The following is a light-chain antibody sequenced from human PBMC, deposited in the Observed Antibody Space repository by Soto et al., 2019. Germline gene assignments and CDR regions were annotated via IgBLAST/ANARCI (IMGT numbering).Light chain of an antibody. CDR1: QGIRND. V-gene: IGKV1-17*01. Sequence: DIQMTQSPSSLSASVRDRVTITCRASQGIRNDVAWYQQKPGEAPKRLIYAASSLQSGVPSRFSGSGSGTEFTLTISSLQPDDFAVYYCQQRSNWPVTFGQGTRLEIK. J-gene: IGKJ5*01. CDR3: QQRSNWPVT. CDR2: AAS.